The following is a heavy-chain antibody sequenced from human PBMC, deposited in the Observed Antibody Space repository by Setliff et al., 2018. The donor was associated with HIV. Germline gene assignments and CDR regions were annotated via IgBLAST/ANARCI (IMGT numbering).Heavy chain of an antibody. V-gene: IGHV4-31*03. CDR3: ARDNYPRCSGGSCYGAFDI. CDR1: GGSISSGGYY. D-gene: IGHD2-15*01. Sequence: SETLSLTCTVSGGSISSGGYYWTWIRQHPGKGLEWLGYMYYSGSTFYNPSLKSRVTISEDTSKNQFSLKLSSVTAADTAVYYCARDNYPRCSGGSCYGAFDIWGQGTMVTVSS. J-gene: IGHJ3*02. CDR2: MYYSGST.